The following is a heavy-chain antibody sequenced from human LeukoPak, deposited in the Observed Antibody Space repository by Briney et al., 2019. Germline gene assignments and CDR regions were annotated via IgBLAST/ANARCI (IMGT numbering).Heavy chain of an antibody. CDR3: AKTTPLNYYGSGNPGD. Sequence: GRSLRLSCAASGFTFSNYGMHWVRQAPGKGLEWVAVISYDGSNKYYADSVKGRFTISRDNSKNTLYLQMNSLRAEDTAVYYCAKTTPLNYYGSGNPGDWGQGTLVTVSS. J-gene: IGHJ4*02. V-gene: IGHV3-30*18. D-gene: IGHD3-10*01. CDR1: GFTFSNYG. CDR2: ISYDGSNK.